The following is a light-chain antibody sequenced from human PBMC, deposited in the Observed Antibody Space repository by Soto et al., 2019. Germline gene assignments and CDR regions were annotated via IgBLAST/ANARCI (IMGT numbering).Light chain of an antibody. CDR2: AVS. J-gene: IGKJ1*01. CDR1: QTISNM. V-gene: IGKV3-15*01. CDR3: QQYYSYPRT. Sequence: EVVMTQSPATLSVSPGDKVSLSCRANQTISNMLAWYQQKPGQAPRLLIYAVSTRATGVSARFSGSGSGTEFTLTISSLQSEDFATYYCQQYYSYPRTFGQGTKVDIK.